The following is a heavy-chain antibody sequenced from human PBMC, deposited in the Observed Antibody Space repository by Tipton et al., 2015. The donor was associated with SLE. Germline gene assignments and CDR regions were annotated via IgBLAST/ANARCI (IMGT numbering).Heavy chain of an antibody. CDR3: ASGGFGELLDY. D-gene: IGHD3-10*01. CDR2: INHSGST. CDR1: GGSFSGYY. Sequence: TLSLTCAVYGGSFSGYYWSWIRLPPGKGLEWIGEINHSGSTNYNPSLKSRVTISVDTSKNQFSLKLSSVTAADTAVYYCASGGFGELLDYWGQGTLVTVSS. J-gene: IGHJ4*02. V-gene: IGHV4-34*01.